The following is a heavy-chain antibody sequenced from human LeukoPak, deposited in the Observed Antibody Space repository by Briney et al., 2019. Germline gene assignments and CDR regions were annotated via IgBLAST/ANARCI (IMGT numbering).Heavy chain of an antibody. CDR1: GGSISIGGYY. J-gene: IGHJ4*02. V-gene: IGHV4-31*03. CDR2: IYYSGST. D-gene: IGHD3-10*01. Sequence: SETLSLTCTVSGGSISIGGYYCSWIRQHPGKGLEWIGYIYYSGSTYYNPSLKSRLTISVDTSKNQLSLKVSSVNAADTDVYYCAREYYYGSGLEYWGQGTLVTVSS. CDR3: AREYYYGSGLEY.